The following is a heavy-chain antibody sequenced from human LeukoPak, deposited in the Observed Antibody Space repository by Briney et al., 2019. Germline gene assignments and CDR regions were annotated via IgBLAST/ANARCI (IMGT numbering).Heavy chain of an antibody. V-gene: IGHV1-2*02. CDR3: ATDPIVGATHGDY. Sequence: ASVKVSCKASGYTFTGYYMHWVRQAPGQGLEWMGWINPNSGGTNYAQKFQGRGNMTEDTSTDTAYMELSSLRSEDTAVYYCATDPIVGATHGDYWGQGTLVTVSS. CDR2: INPNSGGT. J-gene: IGHJ4*02. CDR1: GYTFTGYY. D-gene: IGHD1-26*01.